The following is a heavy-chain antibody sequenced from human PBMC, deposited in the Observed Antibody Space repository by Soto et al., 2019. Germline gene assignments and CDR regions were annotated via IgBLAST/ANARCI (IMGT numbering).Heavy chain of an antibody. Sequence: SQTLSLPCAVSAGSIDIAGSSWNCTPQPPGYGLEWIGYIYHSGSFLYNPSLKSRVTISLDRSKNQFSLRLNSVTAADTAVCYCARSVGYRRGWWPHDFDYWGQ. D-gene: IGHD6-19*01. CDR1: AGSIDIAGSS. V-gene: IGHV4-30-2*01. J-gene: IGHJ4*02. CDR2: IYHSGSF. CDR3: ARSVGYRRGWWPHDFDY.